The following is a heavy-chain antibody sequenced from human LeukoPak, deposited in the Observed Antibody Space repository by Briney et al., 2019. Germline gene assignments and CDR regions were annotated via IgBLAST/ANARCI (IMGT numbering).Heavy chain of an antibody. J-gene: IGHJ4*02. CDR2: IYYSGST. CDR3: ARAPHLGGYYFDY. D-gene: IGHD1-26*01. V-gene: IGHV4-30-4*08. CDR1: GGSISSGDYY. Sequence: SQTLSLTCTVSGGSISSGDYYWSWIRQPPGKGLEWIGYIYYSGSTYYNPSLKSRVTISVDTSKNQFSLKLSSVTAADTAVYYCARAPHLGGYYFDYWGQGTLVTVSS.